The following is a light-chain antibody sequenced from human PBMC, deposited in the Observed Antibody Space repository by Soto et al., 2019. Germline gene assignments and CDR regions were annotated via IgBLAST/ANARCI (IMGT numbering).Light chain of an antibody. CDR1: QNVSSN. Sequence: TVLTQAPGTLSLSPGERATLSCRASQNVSSNLLVWYQQKPGQAPRLLIYGASTRAAGVPPRFSGSGSGTDFTLTISSLEPEDFAVYYCQQRSNWPPITFGQGTRLEIK. J-gene: IGKJ5*01. V-gene: IGKV3-11*01. CDR3: QQRSNWPPIT. CDR2: GAS.